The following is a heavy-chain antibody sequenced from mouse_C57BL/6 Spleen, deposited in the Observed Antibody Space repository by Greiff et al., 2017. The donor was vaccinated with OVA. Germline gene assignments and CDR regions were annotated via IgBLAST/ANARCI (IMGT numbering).Heavy chain of an antibody. D-gene: IGHD2-4*01. Sequence: VQLQQSGPELVKPGASVKISCKASGYAFSSSWMNWVKQRPGKGLEWIGRIYPGDGDTNYNGKFKGKATLTADKSSSTAYMQLSSLTSEDSAVYVCAPYDYDVEGFAYWGQGTLVTVSA. J-gene: IGHJ3*01. CDR1: GYAFSSSW. CDR3: APYDYDVEGFAY. CDR2: IYPGDGDT. V-gene: IGHV1-82*01.